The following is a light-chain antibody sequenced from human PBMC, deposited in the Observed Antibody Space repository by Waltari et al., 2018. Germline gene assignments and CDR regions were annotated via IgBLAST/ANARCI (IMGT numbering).Light chain of an antibody. V-gene: IGKV1-5*03. CDR1: HRISTW. J-gene: IGKJ3*01. CDR2: EAS. CDR3: QQFNTYPIP. Sequence: DILMTQSPSTLSASVGASVTITCRASHRISTWLAWYQQKPGKAPKLLIYEASSLENGVPSRFSGSGSGTEFTLTISSLQPDDFATYYCQQFNTYPIPFGRGTKVDI.